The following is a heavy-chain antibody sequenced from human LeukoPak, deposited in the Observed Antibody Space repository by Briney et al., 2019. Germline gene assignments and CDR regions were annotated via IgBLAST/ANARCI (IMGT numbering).Heavy chain of an antibody. CDR3: SRLWWNRDRSGCYYDFDN. V-gene: IGHV3-21*01. Sequence: PGGSLRLSCAASGFTFSRYSINWVRQAPGKGLEWVSSINTVASYIYYADSVRGRFTISRDNAENSLCLHMYGLRAEDSAVYYCSRLWWNRDRSGCYYDFDNWGQGTLVTVSS. CDR2: INTVASYI. J-gene: IGHJ4*02. D-gene: IGHD3-22*01. CDR1: GFTFSRYS.